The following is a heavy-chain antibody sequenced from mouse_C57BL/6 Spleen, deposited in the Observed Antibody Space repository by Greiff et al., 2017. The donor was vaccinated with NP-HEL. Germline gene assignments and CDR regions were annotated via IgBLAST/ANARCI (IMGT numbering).Heavy chain of an antibody. CDR2: INPSTGGT. CDR1: GYSFTGYY. J-gene: IGHJ2*01. CDR3: ARSPLMVTTGFDY. V-gene: IGHV1-42*01. Sequence: EVKLQESGPELVKPGASVKISCKASGYSFTGYYMNWVKQSPEKSLEWIGEINPSTGGTTYNQKFKAKATLTVDKSSSTAYMQLKSLTSEDSAVYYCARSPLMVTTGFDYWGQGTTLTVSS. D-gene: IGHD2-2*01.